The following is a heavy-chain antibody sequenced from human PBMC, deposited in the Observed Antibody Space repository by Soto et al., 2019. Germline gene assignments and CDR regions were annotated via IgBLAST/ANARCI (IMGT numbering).Heavy chain of an antibody. CDR1: GFTFSNNG. Sequence: QVQLVESGGGVVQPGRSLRLSCAASGFTFSNNGMHWVRQPPGKGLEWVAVIWYDGINKYYADSVKGRFIISRDNSKNTVYLQMNSLRAEDTAVYYCARDRVQMVDGLDVWGQGTTVTVSS. V-gene: IGHV3-33*01. CDR3: ARDRVQMVDGLDV. D-gene: IGHD2-15*01. CDR2: IWYDGINK. J-gene: IGHJ6*02.